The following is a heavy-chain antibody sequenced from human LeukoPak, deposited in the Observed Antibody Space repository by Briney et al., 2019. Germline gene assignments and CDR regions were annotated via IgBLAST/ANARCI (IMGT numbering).Heavy chain of an antibody. J-gene: IGHJ4*02. D-gene: IGHD2-15*01. CDR2: INPSGGST. Sequence: ASVKVSCKASGYTFTSYYMHWVRQAPGQGLEWMGIINPSGGSTSYAQKFQGRVTMTEDTSTDTAYMELSSLRSEDTAVYYCATDLGYCSGGSCRDYWGQGTLVTVSS. CDR3: ATDLGYCSGGSCRDY. V-gene: IGHV1-46*01. CDR1: GYTFTSYY.